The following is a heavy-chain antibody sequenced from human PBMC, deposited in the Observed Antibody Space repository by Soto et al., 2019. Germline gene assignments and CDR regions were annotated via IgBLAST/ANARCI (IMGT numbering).Heavy chain of an antibody. Sequence: GGSLRLSCAASGFTFSSYSMNWVRQAPGKGLEWVSYISSSSSTIYYADSVKGRFTISRDNAKNSLYLQMNSLRAEDTAVYYCARDQVITMVRGAPLGYWGQGSLVTVSS. V-gene: IGHV3-48*01. CDR3: ARDQVITMVRGAPLGY. CDR1: GFTFSSYS. J-gene: IGHJ4*02. D-gene: IGHD3-10*01. CDR2: ISSSSSTI.